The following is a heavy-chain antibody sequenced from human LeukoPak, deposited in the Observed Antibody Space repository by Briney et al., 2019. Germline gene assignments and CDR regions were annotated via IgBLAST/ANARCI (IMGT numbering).Heavy chain of an antibody. D-gene: IGHD5-12*01. CDR3: ARGGYRLEY. CDR2: IEQDGSEM. Sequence: PGGSLRLSCAASGFTFSNYWMSWVRQAPGKGLEWVANIEQDGSEMYYVDSVKGRFTISRDNAKKSLYLQMNSLRGEDTAVYYCARGGYRLEYWGQGAPVTVSS. J-gene: IGHJ4*02. V-gene: IGHV3-7*03. CDR1: GFTFSNYW.